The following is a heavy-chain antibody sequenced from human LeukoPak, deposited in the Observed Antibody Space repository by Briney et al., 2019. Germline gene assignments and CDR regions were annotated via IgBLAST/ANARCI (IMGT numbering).Heavy chain of an antibody. Sequence: GGSLRLSCAASGFTFSNHWMSWGRQAPGKGLEWVANIKQDGREKYYVDPVKGRFTTSRDNAKNSVYLQMNSLRVEDTAVYYCARGLRWVDYWGRGTLVTVSS. CDR1: GFTFSNHW. J-gene: IGHJ4*02. D-gene: IGHD4-23*01. CDR3: ARGLRWVDY. V-gene: IGHV3-7*01. CDR2: IKQDGREK.